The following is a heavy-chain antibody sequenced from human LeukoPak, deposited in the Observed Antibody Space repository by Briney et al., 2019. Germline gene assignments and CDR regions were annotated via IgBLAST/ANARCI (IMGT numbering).Heavy chain of an antibody. CDR1: GGSISSSSYY. D-gene: IGHD1-26*01. Sequence: SETLSLTCTVSGGSISSSSYYWGWIRQPPGKGLEWIGSIYYSGSTYYNPSLKSRVTISVDTSKNQFSLKLSSVTAADTAVYYCASLDHSGNFDYWGQGTLVTVSS. CDR3: ASLDHSGNFDY. V-gene: IGHV4-39*01. CDR2: IYYSGST. J-gene: IGHJ4*02.